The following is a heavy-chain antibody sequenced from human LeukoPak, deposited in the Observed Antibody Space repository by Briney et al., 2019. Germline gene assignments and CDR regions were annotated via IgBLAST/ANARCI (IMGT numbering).Heavy chain of an antibody. D-gene: IGHD3-10*01. J-gene: IGHJ6*02. Sequence: GGSLRLSCAASGFTFSRYSMNWVRQAPGKGLEWVSSISSSSSYIYYADSVKGRFTISRDDAKNSLYLQMNSLRAEDTAVYYCARGGGSGSYYRDYYNTMDVWGQGTTVTVSS. V-gene: IGHV3-21*01. CDR2: ISSSSSYI. CDR3: ARGGGSGSYYRDYYNTMDV. CDR1: GFTFSRYS.